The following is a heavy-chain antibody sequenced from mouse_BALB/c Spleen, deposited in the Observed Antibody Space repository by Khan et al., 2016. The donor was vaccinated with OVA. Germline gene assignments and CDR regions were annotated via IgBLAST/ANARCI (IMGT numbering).Heavy chain of an antibody. CDR2: ISYSGST. D-gene: IGHD1-2*01. CDR1: GYSITSGYG. J-gene: IGHJ2*01. V-gene: IGHV3-2*02. Sequence: EVKLLESGPGLVKHSQSLSLTCTVTGYSITSGYGWNWIRQFPGNKLEWMGYISYSGSTNYNPSLKSRISITRDTSKNQFFLQLNSVTTEDTATYYCARTARIKYWGQGTTLTVSS. CDR3: ARTARIKY.